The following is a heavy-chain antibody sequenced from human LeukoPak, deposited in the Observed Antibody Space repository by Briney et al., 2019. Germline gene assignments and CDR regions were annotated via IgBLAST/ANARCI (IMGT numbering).Heavy chain of an antibody. CDR3: ARLNNLLWFGIHAFDI. Sequence: GGSLRLSCAASGFTFSSYWMSWVRQAPGKGLEWVANIKQDGSESYYVDSVKGRFTISRDNAKNSLYLQMNSLRAEDTAVYYCARLNNLLWFGIHAFDIWGQGTMVTVSS. D-gene: IGHD3-10*01. V-gene: IGHV3-7*01. CDR2: IKQDGSES. J-gene: IGHJ3*02. CDR1: GFTFSSYW.